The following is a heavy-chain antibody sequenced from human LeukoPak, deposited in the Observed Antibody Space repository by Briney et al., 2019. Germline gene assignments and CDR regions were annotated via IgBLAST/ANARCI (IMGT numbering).Heavy chain of an antibody. V-gene: IGHV4-39*01. D-gene: IGHD3-22*01. CDR1: GGSISSGDYY. CDR3: ARNYDSSGYYFGYFDY. Sequence: SETLSLTCTVSGGSISSGDYYWSWIRQPPGKGLEWIGEINHSGSTNYNPSLKSRVTISVDTSKNQFSLKLSSVTAADTAVYYCARNYDSSGYYFGYFDYWGQGTLVTVSS. CDR2: INHSGST. J-gene: IGHJ4*02.